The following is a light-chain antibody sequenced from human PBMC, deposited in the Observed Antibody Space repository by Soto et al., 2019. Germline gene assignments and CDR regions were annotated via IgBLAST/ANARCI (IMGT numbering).Light chain of an antibody. V-gene: IGKV1-27*01. Sequence: DIQMTQSPTSLSASVGDRVTITCRASQDIRNFVAWYQQKPWKAPKLLLYAASTLQSVVPSRFSGSGSGTDFALTINRLQPEDVATYSCQKYSSDPVFGPGTKVEIK. J-gene: IGKJ3*01. CDR2: AAS. CDR1: QDIRNF. CDR3: QKYSSDPV.